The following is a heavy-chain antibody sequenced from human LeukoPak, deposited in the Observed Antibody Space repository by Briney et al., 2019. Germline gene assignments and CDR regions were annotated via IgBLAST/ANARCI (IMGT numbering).Heavy chain of an antibody. CDR2: IIPIFGTA. CDR3: ARVYDSGSYSCPH. V-gene: IGHV1-69*06. Sequence: SVKVSCKASGGTFSSYAISWVRQAPGQGLEWMGGIIPIFGTANYAQKFQGRVTITADKSTSTAYMELSSLRSEDTAVYYCARVYDSGSYSCPHWGQGTLVTVSS. D-gene: IGHD3-10*01. CDR1: GGTFSSYA. J-gene: IGHJ4*02.